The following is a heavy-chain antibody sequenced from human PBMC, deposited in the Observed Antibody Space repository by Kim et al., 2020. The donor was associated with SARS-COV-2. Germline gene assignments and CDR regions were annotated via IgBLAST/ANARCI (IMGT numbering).Heavy chain of an antibody. Sequence: TKYSQKFQGRVTITRDTAASTAYMELSSLRSEDTAVYYCARVLDWDYFDYWGQGTLVTVSS. CDR3: ARVLDWDYFDY. V-gene: IGHV1-3*01. D-gene: IGHD2-21*01. CDR2: T. J-gene: IGHJ4*02.